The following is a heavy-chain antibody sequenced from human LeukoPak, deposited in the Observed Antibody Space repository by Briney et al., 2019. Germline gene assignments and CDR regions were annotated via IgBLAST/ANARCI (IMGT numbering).Heavy chain of an antibody. Sequence: PGGSLRLSCAASGFTFSSYAMSWVRQPPGKGLEWIGNIYYSGSTFYNPSLKSRVTISVDTSKNQFSLKLSSVTAADTAVYYCARQGVAGMIVGGDGYWGRGTLVTVSS. CDR2: IYYSGST. D-gene: IGHD3-22*01. J-gene: IGHJ4*02. V-gene: IGHV4-39*01. CDR3: ARQGVAGMIVGGDGY. CDR1: GFTFSSYA.